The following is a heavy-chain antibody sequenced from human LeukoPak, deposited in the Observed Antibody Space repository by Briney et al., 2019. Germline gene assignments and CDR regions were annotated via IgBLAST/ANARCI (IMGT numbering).Heavy chain of an antibody. V-gene: IGHV3-7*01. CDR1: GFTVSSNY. D-gene: IGHD3-22*01. CDR2: IKQDGSEK. J-gene: IGHJ4*02. CDR3: AREMGYYYDSSGYYNY. Sequence: GGSLRLSCAASGFTVSSNYMSWVRQAPGKGLEWVANIKQDGSEKYYVDSVKGRFTISRDNAKNSLYLQMNSLRAEDTAVYYCAREMGYYYDSSGYYNYWGQGTLVTVSS.